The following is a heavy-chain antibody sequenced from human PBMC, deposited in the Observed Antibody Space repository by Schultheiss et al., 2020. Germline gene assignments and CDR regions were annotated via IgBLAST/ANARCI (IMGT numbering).Heavy chain of an antibody. CDR3: ARGKRITIFGVPSGFWFDP. V-gene: IGHV1-8*01. D-gene: IGHD3-3*01. Sequence: APVKASCKASGYTFTSYDINWVRQATGQGLEWMGWMNPNSGNTGYAQKFQGRVTMTRNTSISTAYMELSSLRSEDTAVYYCARGKRITIFGVPSGFWFDPWGQGTLVTVSS. CDR2: MNPNSGNT. CDR1: GYTFTSYD. J-gene: IGHJ5*02.